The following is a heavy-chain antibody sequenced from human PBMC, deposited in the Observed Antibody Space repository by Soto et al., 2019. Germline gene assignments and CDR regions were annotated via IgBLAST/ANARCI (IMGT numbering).Heavy chain of an antibody. V-gene: IGHV3-74*01. CDR3: ARGAFGAYYFDY. CDR2: INTDGTTT. CDR1: GFTFSSYW. D-gene: IGHD3-3*01. J-gene: IGHJ4*02. Sequence: PGGSLRLSCAASGFTFSSYWIHWVRQAPGKGLVWLSRINTDGTTTIYADSVKGRFAISRDNARNTVHLQMNSLTAEDTAVYYCARGAFGAYYFDYWGQGTPVTVSS.